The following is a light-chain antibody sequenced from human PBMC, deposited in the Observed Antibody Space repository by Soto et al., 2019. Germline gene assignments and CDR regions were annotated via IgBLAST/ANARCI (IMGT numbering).Light chain of an antibody. CDR3: QQSHGIPYT. V-gene: IGKV1-39*01. J-gene: IGKJ2*01. Sequence: DIQMTQSPSSLSASVGDRVTITCRASQTISTYLNWYQQKPGKAPKLLVYAASTLQSGVPSRFSGSGSGTDITFTINRLQPGEFATYHCQQSHGIPYTFGQGTKLEIK. CDR2: AAS. CDR1: QTISTY.